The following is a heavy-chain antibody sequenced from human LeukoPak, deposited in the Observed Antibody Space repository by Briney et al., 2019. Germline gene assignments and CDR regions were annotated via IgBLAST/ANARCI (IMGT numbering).Heavy chain of an antibody. CDR3: AKWKYSNSGIDDY. Sequence: PGGSLRLSCAAYGFAFNTYGMSWVRQAPGKGLEWVSAISGSGGSTYYADSVQGRFTISRDNSKSTLYLQMNNLRAEDTAVYYCAKWKYSNSGIDDYWGQGTLVTVSS. D-gene: IGHD6-6*01. CDR1: GFAFNTYG. J-gene: IGHJ4*02. CDR2: ISGSGGST. V-gene: IGHV3-23*01.